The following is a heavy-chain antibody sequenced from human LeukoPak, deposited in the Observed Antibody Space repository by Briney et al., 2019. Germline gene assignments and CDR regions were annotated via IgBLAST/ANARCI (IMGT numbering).Heavy chain of an antibody. V-gene: IGHV5-51*01. J-gene: IGHJ4*02. CDR1: GYSFTSYW. Sequence: GVSLKISCKGSGYSFTSYWIGWVRPMPGKGLEWMGIIYSGDSDTRYSPSCQGPVTISTAKSISTAYLQWSRLKASDTAMYYCARQSMVRGVMKGALDCWGQGTLVTVSS. CDR2: IYSGDSDT. CDR3: ARQSMVRGVMKGALDC. D-gene: IGHD3-10*01.